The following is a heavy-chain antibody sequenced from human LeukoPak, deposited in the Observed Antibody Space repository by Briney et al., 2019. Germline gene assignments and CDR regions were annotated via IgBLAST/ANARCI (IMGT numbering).Heavy chain of an antibody. CDR3: AADLQAFAFDI. CDR1: GGSISCGGYY. V-gene: IGHV4-31*03. J-gene: IGHJ3*02. CDR2: IYYSGST. Sequence: PSEALSLTCTVSGGSISCGGYYWSWIRQHPGKGLEWIGYIYYSGSTFHNPSLKSRVTISVDTSKNQFSLKLNSVTAADTAVYYCAADLQAFAFDIWGQGTMVTVSS. D-gene: IGHD3-3*02.